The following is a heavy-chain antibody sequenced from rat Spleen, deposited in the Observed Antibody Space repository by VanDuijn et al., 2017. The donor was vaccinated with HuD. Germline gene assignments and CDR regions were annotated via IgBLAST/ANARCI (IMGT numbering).Heavy chain of an antibody. J-gene: IGHJ2*01. CDR2: ISHDGSST. V-gene: IGHV5-29*01. CDR1: GFTFSNFG. CDR3: ASRDY. Sequence: EVQLVESGGGLVQPGRSLKLSCAASGFTFSNFGMHWLRQAPTKGLEWVATISHDGSSTYYRDSVKGRFTISRDNAKSTLYLQMDSLRSEDTATYYCASRDYWGQGVMVTVSS.